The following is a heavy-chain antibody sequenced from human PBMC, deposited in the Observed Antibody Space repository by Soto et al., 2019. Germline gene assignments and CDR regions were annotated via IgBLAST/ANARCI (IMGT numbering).Heavy chain of an antibody. CDR2: IYYSGST. Sequence: PSETLSLTCTVSGGSVSSGSYYWSWIRQPPGKGLEWIGYIYYSGSTNYNPSLKSRVTISVDTSKNQFSLKLSSVTAADTAVYYCARDGVRGSYYYYYYGMDVWGQGTTVTVSS. CDR1: GGSVSSGSYY. D-gene: IGHD1-26*01. CDR3: ARDGVRGSYYYYYYGMDV. V-gene: IGHV4-61*01. J-gene: IGHJ6*02.